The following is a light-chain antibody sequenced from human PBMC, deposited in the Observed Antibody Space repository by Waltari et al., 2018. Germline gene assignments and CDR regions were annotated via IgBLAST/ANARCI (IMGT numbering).Light chain of an antibody. J-gene: IGLJ7*01. CDR1: SSNIGNNY. Sequence: SAAPGQRVTISCSGGSSNIGNNYVSWYRQFPGTAPKLLIYENAERPSGIPGRFSGSKPGTAATLDIPGLQAGDEADYYCGTWDSSLSGAVFGGGTHLTVL. CDR3: GTWDSSLSGAV. CDR2: ENA. V-gene: IGLV1-51*02.